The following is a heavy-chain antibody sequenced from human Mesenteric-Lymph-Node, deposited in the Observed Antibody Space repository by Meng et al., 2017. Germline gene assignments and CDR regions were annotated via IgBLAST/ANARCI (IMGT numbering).Heavy chain of an antibody. J-gene: IGHJ4*02. V-gene: IGHV3-11*04. CDR3: ARDMEVATTSDY. CDR2: ISSSGSTI. D-gene: IGHD5-12*01. Sequence: GESLKISCAASGFTFSDYYMSWIRQAPGKGLEWVSYISSSGSTIYYADSVKGRFTISRDNAKNSLYLQMNSLRAEDTAVYYCARDMEVATTSDYWGQGTLVTVSS. CDR1: GFTFSDYY.